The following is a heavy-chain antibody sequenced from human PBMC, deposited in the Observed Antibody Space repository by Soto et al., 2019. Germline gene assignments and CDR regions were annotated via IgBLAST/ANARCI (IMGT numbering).Heavy chain of an antibody. CDR3: ARSIVATIGFDP. V-gene: IGHV3-74*01. J-gene: IGHJ5*02. D-gene: IGHD5-12*01. CDR2: INSDGSST. CDR1: GFTFSSYW. Sequence: GSLRLSCAASGFTFSSYWMHWVRQAPGKGLVWVSRINSDGSSTSYADSVKGRFTISRDNAKNTLYLQMNSLRAEDTAVYYCARSIVATIGFDPWGQGTLVTVSS.